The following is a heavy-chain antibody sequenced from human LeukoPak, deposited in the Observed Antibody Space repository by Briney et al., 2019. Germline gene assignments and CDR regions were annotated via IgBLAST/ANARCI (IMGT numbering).Heavy chain of an antibody. V-gene: IGHV3-11*04. J-gene: IGHJ6*03. Sequence: GGSLRLSCAASGFTFSDNYMIWIRQAPGKGLEWVSYISRSGSTIYYADSVKGRLTISRDNAKNSLYLQMNSLRAEDTAVYFCARGREYSSGSLHYYYMDVWGKGTTVTVSS. CDR2: ISRSGSTI. D-gene: IGHD3-10*01. CDR3: ARGREYSSGSLHYYYMDV. CDR1: GFTFSDNY.